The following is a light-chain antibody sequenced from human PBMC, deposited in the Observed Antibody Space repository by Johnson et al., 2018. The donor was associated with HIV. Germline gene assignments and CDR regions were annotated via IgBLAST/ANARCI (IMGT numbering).Light chain of an antibody. CDR2: KND. V-gene: IGLV1-51*02. Sequence: QSVLTQPPSVSAAPGQKVAISCSGSSSTIGNNYVSWYQLLPGTAPKLLIYKNDKRPSGIPDRFSGSKSATSATLAITGLQTGDEADYYCGTWDSSLSAGGVFGTGTKVTVL. CDR1: SSTIGNNY. CDR3: GTWDSSLSAGGV. J-gene: IGLJ1*01.